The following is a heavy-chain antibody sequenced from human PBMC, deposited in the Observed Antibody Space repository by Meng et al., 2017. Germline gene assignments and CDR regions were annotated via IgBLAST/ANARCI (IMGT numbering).Heavy chain of an antibody. CDR3: ARGAVAGSGGGNWFDP. D-gene: IGHD6-19*01. CDR1: GSTFSGDG. V-gene: IGHV3-33*01. Sequence: QGYLLGSRVGWVQAAPSLPRSWSVFGSTFSGDGMTWFRQAPGTGVESLAVIWNDGSYKNHADSVKARLTISRDNSKHTLYLQMNSLRAEDTAMYYCARGAVAGSGGGNWFDPWGQGTLVTVSS. J-gene: IGHJ5*02. CDR2: IWNDGSYK.